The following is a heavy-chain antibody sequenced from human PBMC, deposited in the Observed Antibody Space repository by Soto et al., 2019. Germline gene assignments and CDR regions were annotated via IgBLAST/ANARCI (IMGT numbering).Heavy chain of an antibody. CDR3: AIGTVAATTGVYYFDY. D-gene: IGHD6-19*01. J-gene: IGHJ4*02. CDR2: IYYSGST. V-gene: IGHV4-59*01. Sequence: PSETLSLACTVSGGSISSYYWSWIRQPPGKGLEWIGYIYYSGSTNYNPSLKSRVTISVDTSKNQFSLKLSSVTAADTAVYYCAIGTVAATTGVYYFDYWGQGTLVTVSS. CDR1: GGSISSYY.